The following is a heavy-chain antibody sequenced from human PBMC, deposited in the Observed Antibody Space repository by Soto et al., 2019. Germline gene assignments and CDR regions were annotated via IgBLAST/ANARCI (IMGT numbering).Heavy chain of an antibody. CDR3: ARVGADYDSSGYYLHFDY. V-gene: IGHV1-69*06. J-gene: IGHJ4*02. Sequence: SVKVSCKASGGTFSSYAISWVRQAPGQGLEWMGGIIPIFGTADYAQKFQGRVTITADKSTSTAYMELSSLRSEDTAVYYCARVGADYDSSGYYLHFDYWGQGTLVTVSS. D-gene: IGHD3-22*01. CDR2: IIPIFGTA. CDR1: GGTFSSYA.